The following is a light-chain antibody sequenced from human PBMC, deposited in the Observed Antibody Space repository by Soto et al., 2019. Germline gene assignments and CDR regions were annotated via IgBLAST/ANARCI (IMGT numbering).Light chain of an antibody. J-gene: IGLJ1*01. V-gene: IGLV1-51*02. CDR3: VTWDSGLSGFV. CDR2: ENA. Sequence: AVVTQPPSVSAAPGQKVTISCSGSNSNIGNSYVYWYQQFPGAAPKLLMYENAKRASGIPDRFSGSKSGAAATLAITGIQTGDEADYYCVTWDSGLSGFVFGTGTKLTVL. CDR1: NSNIGNSY.